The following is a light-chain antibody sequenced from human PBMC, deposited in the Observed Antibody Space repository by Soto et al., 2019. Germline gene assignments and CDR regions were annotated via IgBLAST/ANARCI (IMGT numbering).Light chain of an antibody. Sequence: QAGLTQPASVSGSPGQSITISCTGTSSEGGGYNYVSWYQQHPGKAPKLMIYDVSNRPSGVSNRFSGSKSGNTASLTISGLQAEDEADYYCSSYTSSSTYVFGTG. CDR2: DVS. J-gene: IGLJ1*01. CDR1: SSEGGGYNY. V-gene: IGLV2-14*01. CDR3: SSYTSSSTYV.